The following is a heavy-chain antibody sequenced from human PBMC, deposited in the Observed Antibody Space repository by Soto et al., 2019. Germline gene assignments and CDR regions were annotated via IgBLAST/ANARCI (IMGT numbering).Heavy chain of an antibody. J-gene: IGHJ3*02. V-gene: IGHV3-23*01. Sequence: EVRLLESGGGLVQPGGSLRLSCVASGFTFSNYAMSWVRQAPGKGLEWVSVVTGRSCSTYYADSVEGRFIISRDNSRNTLFLQMNSLGAEDTAVYYCTKHLPSKKNQRRWADAFHIWGQGTILTVSS. CDR3: TKHLPSKKNQRRWADAFHI. CDR1: GFTFSNYA. CDR2: VTGRSCST. D-gene: IGHD2-2*01.